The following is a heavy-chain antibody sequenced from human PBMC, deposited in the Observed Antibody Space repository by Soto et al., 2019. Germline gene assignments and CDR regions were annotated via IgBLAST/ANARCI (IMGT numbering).Heavy chain of an antibody. CDR3: AKKMTTVAGPTETFDY. V-gene: IGHV3-23*01. CDR1: GFTLSDYV. D-gene: IGHD6-19*01. J-gene: IGHJ4*02. CDR2: ISGSGPTT. Sequence: PGGSLRLSCAASGFTLSDYVESWVRQAPGRALEWVSAISGSGPTTSFADSVKGRFTITRDNSKNTLLLQINSLRAVDTALYYCAKKMTTVAGPTETFDYWGQGTLVTVSS.